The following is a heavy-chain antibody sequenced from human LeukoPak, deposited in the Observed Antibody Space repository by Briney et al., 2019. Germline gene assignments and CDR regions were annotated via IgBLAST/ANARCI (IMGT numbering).Heavy chain of an antibody. CDR2: IDYSGST. CDR3: ARLNGGN. Sequence: SEALSLTCTVSGGPISSYYWSWIRQPPGKGLEWIGYIDYSGSTAYNPSLNGRVAVSLDTSKNQFSLKLRSVTAADTAVYYCARLNGGNWGPGILVTVSS. D-gene: IGHD4-23*01. V-gene: IGHV4-59*08. J-gene: IGHJ4*02. CDR1: GGPISSYY.